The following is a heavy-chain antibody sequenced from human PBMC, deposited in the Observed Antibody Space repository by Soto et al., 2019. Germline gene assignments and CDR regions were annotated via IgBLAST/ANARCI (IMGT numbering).Heavy chain of an antibody. J-gene: IGHJ4*02. V-gene: IGHV4-39*02. CDR3: ARVSPFLDY. CDR1: GGSISNENSF. Sequence: SETLSLTCTVSGGSISNENSFWGWIRQSPGKGLEWIGSINESGKTYYSPSVRSRITISVDTSKNQFSLKVTSVTAADSAVYFCARVSPFLDYWGRGSLVT. CDR2: INESGKT.